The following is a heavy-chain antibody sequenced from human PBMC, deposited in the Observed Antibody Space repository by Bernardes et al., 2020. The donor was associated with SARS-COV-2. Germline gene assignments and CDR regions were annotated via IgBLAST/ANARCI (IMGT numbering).Heavy chain of an antibody. CDR3: ATSNVAAADKYYFEY. CDR2: IYPRDSDT. CDR1: GYSITHYW. D-gene: IGHD6-13*01. Sequence: ESLKISCEASGYSITHYWIAWVRQMPGKGLEWMGVIYPRDSDTRYSPSFQGHVTISADKSINTAYLQWSSLKASDTAIYYCATSNVAAADKYYFEYWGQGTQVTVSS. J-gene: IGHJ4*02. V-gene: IGHV5-51*01.